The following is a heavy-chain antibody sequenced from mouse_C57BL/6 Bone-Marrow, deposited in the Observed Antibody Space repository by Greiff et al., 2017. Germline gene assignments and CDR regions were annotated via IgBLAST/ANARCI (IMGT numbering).Heavy chain of an antibody. CDR2: ISDGGSYT. V-gene: IGHV5-4*03. CDR3: ARALMTTVVATPFAY. J-gene: IGHJ3*01. CDR1: GFTFSSYA. D-gene: IGHD1-1*01. Sequence: EVKLQESGGGLVKPGGSLKLSCEASGFTFSSYAMSWVRQTPEKRLEWVATISDGGSYTYYPDNVKGRFTISRDNAKNNLYLQMSHLKSEDTAMSYCARALMTTVVATPFAYWGQGTLVTVSA.